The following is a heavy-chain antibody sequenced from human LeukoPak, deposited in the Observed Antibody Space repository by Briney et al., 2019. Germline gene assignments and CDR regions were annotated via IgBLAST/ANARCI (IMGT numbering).Heavy chain of an antibody. V-gene: IGHV3-30*18. CDR3: AKETYGDYGLDY. D-gene: IGHD4-17*01. CDR2: ISYDGSNK. J-gene: IGHJ4*02. Sequence: PGRSLRLSCAASGFTFSSYGMHWVRQAPGKGPEWVAVISYDGSNKYYADSVKGRFTISRDNSKNTLYLQMNSLRAEDTAVYYCAKETYGDYGLDYWGQGTLVTVSS. CDR1: GFTFSSYG.